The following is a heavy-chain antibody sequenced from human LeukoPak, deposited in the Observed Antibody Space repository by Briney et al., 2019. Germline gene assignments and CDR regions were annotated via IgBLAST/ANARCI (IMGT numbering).Heavy chain of an antibody. CDR1: GGSISSSSYY. CDR2: IYYSGST. D-gene: IGHD2-15*01. Sequence: SETLSLTCTVSGGSISSSSYYWGWLRQPPGKGLEWIGSIYYSGSTYYNPSLKSRVTISVDTSKNQFSLKLSSVTAADTAVYYCARDLGCSSGSCYRVWLDPWGQGTLVTVSS. CDR3: ARDLGCSSGSCYRVWLDP. J-gene: IGHJ5*02. V-gene: IGHV4-39*02.